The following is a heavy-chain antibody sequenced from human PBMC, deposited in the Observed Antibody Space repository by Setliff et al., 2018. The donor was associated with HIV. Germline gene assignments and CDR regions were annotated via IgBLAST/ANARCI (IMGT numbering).Heavy chain of an antibody. CDR3: ARGSCSGCYLSDY. D-gene: IGHD6-19*01. V-gene: IGHV1-3*01. J-gene: IGHJ4*02. CDR2: INAGDDNT. Sequence: VASVKVSCKAFGHTFSTNAIHWVRQAPGQRLEWMGYINAGDDNTRYSEKFQGRVTITRDTSANTAYMELSSLRSEDTAVYYCARGSCSGCYLSDYWGLGTLVTVSS. CDR1: GHTFSTNA.